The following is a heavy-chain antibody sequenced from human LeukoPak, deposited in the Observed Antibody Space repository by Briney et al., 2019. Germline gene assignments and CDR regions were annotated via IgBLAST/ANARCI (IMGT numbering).Heavy chain of an antibody. CDR2: IYYSGST. V-gene: IGHV4-59*01. D-gene: IGHD3-3*01. J-gene: IGHJ6*03. CDR3: ARRGHYDFWSGSYYYYYMDV. CDR1: GGSISSYY. Sequence: SETLSLTCTVSGGSISSYYWSWIRQPPGKGLEWIGYIYYSGSTNYNPSLKSRVTISVDTSKNQFSLKLSSVTAADTAVYYCARRGHYDFWSGSYYYYYMDVWGKGTTVTVSS.